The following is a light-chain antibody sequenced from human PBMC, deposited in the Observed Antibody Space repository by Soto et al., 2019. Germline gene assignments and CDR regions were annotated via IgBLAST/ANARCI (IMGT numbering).Light chain of an antibody. CDR1: QSVSSN. CDR2: TSA. Sequence: VVRTQSPATLPLSLGERATLSCRASQSVSSNVAWYQQKPGLAPRLLIHTSATRATGIPARFSGRGSGTFFTLTISGLQSEDFATYYCQQYDNWPPTTFGQGTRLEIK. CDR3: QQYDNWPPTT. V-gene: IGKV3-15*01. J-gene: IGKJ5*01.